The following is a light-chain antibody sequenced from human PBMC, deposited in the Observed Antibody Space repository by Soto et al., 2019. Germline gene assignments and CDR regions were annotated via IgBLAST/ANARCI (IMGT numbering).Light chain of an antibody. CDR2: SNN. J-gene: IGLJ1*01. CDR1: SSNIGSNT. Sequence: QSVLTQPPSASGTPGQRVTISCSGSSSNIGSNTVNWYQQLPGTAPKLLIYSNNQRPSGVPDRFSGSKSGTSASLAISGLQSEDEAVYYWAAWDDSRNGYSVFGTGTKVTV. CDR3: AAWDDSRNGYSV. V-gene: IGLV1-44*01.